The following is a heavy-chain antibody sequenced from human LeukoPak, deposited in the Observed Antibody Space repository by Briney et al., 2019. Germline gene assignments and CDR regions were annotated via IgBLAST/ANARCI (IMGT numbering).Heavy chain of an antibody. D-gene: IGHD2-2*02. CDR1: GGSIRRANYY. Sequence: SETLSLTCTVSGGSIRRANYYWGWIRQSPGKGLEWIANIYHSGSTYYNPSLKSRVTISVDTSKNQFSLKLSSVTAADTAVYYCARQERVIVVVPAAIVGWVDVWGQGTTVTVSS. J-gene: IGHJ6*02. CDR3: ARQERVIVVVPAAIVGWVDV. CDR2: IYHSGST. V-gene: IGHV4-39*01.